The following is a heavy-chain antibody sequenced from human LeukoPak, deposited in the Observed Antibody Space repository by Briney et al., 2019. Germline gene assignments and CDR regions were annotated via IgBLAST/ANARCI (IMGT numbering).Heavy chain of an antibody. D-gene: IGHD3-22*01. CDR3: ARLYYYDSSGYYYSY. CDR1: GGSISSSSYY. CDR2: IYYSGST. V-gene: IGHV4-39*01. Sequence: SETLSLTCTVSGGSISSSSYYWGWIRQPPGKGLEWIGSIYYSGSTYYNPSLKSRVTISVDTFKNQFSLKLSSVTAADTAVYYCARLYYYDSSGYYYSYWGQGTLVTVSS. J-gene: IGHJ4*02.